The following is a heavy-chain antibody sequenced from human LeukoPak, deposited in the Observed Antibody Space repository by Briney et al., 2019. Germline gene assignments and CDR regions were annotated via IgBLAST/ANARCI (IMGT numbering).Heavy chain of an antibody. V-gene: IGHV5-51*01. D-gene: IGHD4-17*01. Sequence: GESLKLSCKGSGYSFTLFWIGWVRQMPGKGLEWMGIIYPGVTDARYSPSYHGQVTISADKSISTAFLQWSSRKASDTSMYYCARHALRLEGGMDVWGQGTTVTASS. CDR3: ARHALRLEGGMDV. CDR1: GYSFTLFW. J-gene: IGHJ6*02. CDR2: IYPGVTDA.